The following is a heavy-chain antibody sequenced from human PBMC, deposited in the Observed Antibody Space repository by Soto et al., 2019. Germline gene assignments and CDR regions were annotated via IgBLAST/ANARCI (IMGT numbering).Heavy chain of an antibody. D-gene: IGHD6-13*01. Sequence: SSVKVSCKASGGTFSSYAISWVRQAPGQGLEWMGGIIPILSTPNYAQKFQGGVTITADESTSTAYMELSSLRSEDTAVYYCGRGPSPPAPAGGTPYYYAMDVWGQGTTVTV. CDR3: GRGPSPPAPAGGTPYYYAMDV. V-gene: IGHV1-69*13. J-gene: IGHJ6*02. CDR2: IIPILSTP. CDR1: GGTFSSYA.